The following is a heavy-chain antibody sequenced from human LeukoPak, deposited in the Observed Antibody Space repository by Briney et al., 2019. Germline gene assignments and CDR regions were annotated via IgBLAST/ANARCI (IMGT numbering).Heavy chain of an antibody. CDR3: AITVTTSY. D-gene: IGHD4-17*01. Sequence: GGSLRLSCAASGFTFASYAMSWVRQAPGKGLEWVSAISSSGSSTYYADSVKGRFTTSRDNSKNTPYLQMNSLRAEDTAVYYCAITVTTSYWGQGTLVTVSS. CDR2: ISSSGSST. J-gene: IGHJ4*02. V-gene: IGHV3-23*01. CDR1: GFTFASYA.